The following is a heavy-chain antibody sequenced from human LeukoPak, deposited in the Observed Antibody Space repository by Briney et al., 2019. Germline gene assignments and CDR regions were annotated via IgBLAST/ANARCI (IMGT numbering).Heavy chain of an antibody. V-gene: IGHV4-31*03. CDR2: IYYSGST. J-gene: IGHJ2*01. Sequence: SETLSLTCTVSGGSISSGGYYWSWIRQHPGKGLEWIGYIYYSGSTYYNPSLKSRVTISVDTSTNQFSLKLSSVTAANTAVYSCGREKVALAHFDLWGRGTLVTVSS. D-gene: IGHD2-15*01. CDR1: GGSISSGGYY. CDR3: GREKVALAHFDL.